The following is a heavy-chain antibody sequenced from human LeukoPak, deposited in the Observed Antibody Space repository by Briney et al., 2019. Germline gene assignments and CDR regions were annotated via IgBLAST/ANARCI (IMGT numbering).Heavy chain of an antibody. Sequence: PGRSLRLSCAASGFTFSSYGMHWVRQAPGKGLEWVAVISYDGSNKYYADSVKGRFTISRDNSKNTLYLQMNSLRAEDTAVYYCAKSYSSSWSPNDYWGQGTLVTVSS. CDR2: ISYDGSNK. V-gene: IGHV3-30*18. D-gene: IGHD6-13*01. CDR1: GFTFSSYG. J-gene: IGHJ4*02. CDR3: AKSYSSSWSPNDY.